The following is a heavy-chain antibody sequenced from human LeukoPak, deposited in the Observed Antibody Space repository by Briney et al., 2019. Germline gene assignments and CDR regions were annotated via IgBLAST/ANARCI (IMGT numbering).Heavy chain of an antibody. CDR1: GFTFSSYA. CDR3: ARDRGPVPYFDY. J-gene: IGHJ4*02. D-gene: IGHD3-10*01. Sequence: GGSLRLSCAASGFTFSSYAVNWVRQAPGKGLEWVSYVSSSSSTIYYADSVKGRFTISRDNAKNSLYLQMNSLRDEDTAVYYCARDRGPVPYFDYWGQGTLVTVSS. CDR2: VSSSSSTI. V-gene: IGHV3-48*02.